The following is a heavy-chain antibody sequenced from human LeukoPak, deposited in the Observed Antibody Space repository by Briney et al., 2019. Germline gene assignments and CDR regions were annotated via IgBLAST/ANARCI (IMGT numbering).Heavy chain of an antibody. CDR1: GYTFTTYP. D-gene: IGHD3-10*01. Sequence: EASVKVSCKAAGYTFTTYPITWVRQAPGQGLEWMGWINPDNGNTIYAQKVQGRLTMTTDTSTTTAYMEQRSLRSDDTAVYYCARVRTYSYGSGSYYWDYYFDYWGLGTLVTVSS. V-gene: IGHV1-18*01. CDR2: INPDNGNT. J-gene: IGHJ4*02. CDR3: ARVRTYSYGSGSYYWDYYFDY.